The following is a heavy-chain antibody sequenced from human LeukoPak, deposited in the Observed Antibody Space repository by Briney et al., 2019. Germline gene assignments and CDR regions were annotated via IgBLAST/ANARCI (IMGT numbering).Heavy chain of an antibody. J-gene: IGHJ6*02. Sequence: GGSLRLSCAASGFTFSSYAMHWVRQAPGKGLQWVAVISYDARGKYYADAVKGRLTISRDNSKNTLSLQMNSLRGDDTAVYYCARVLEERELVPYYYYGMDVWGQGTTVTVSS. CDR3: ARVLEERELVPYYYYGMDV. CDR1: GFTFSSYA. V-gene: IGHV3-30*04. D-gene: IGHD1-26*01. CDR2: ISYDARGK.